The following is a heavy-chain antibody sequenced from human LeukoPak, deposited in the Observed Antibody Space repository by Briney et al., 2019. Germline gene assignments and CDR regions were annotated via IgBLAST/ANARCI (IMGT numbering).Heavy chain of an antibody. V-gene: IGHV3-21*01. Sequence: TGGSLRLSCTASGFTFSSYSVNWVRQAPGKGLERVSSVSSSSTYIYYADSVKGRFSISRDNAKNSLYLQMNSLRAEDTAVYYCARDVARGYSYRFGWFDPWGQGTLVTVSS. D-gene: IGHD5-18*01. CDR3: ARDVARGYSYRFGWFDP. J-gene: IGHJ5*02. CDR1: GFTFSSYS. CDR2: VSSSSTYI.